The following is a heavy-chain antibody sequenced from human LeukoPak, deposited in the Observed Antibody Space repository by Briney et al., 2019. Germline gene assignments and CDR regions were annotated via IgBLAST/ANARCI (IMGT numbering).Heavy chain of an antibody. Sequence: ASVEVSCKASGGTFSSYAISWVRQAPGQGLEWMGRIIPILGIANYAQKFQGRVTITADKSTSTAYMELSSLRSEDTAVYYCARDGGWYMYYFDYWGQGTLVTVSS. V-gene: IGHV1-69*04. CDR3: ARDGGWYMYYFDY. CDR2: IIPILGIA. D-gene: IGHD6-19*01. CDR1: GGTFSSYA. J-gene: IGHJ4*02.